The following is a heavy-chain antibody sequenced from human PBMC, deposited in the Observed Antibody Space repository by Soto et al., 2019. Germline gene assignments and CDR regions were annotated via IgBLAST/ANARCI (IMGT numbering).Heavy chain of an antibody. CDR2: ISGSGGST. Sequence: GGSLRLSCAASGFTFSSYAMSWVRQAPGKGLEWVSAISGSGGSTYSADSVKGRFTISRDNSKNTLYLQMNSLRAEDTAVYYCAKEPRTIVVVPASSTDWGQGTLVTVSS. CDR3: AKEPRTIVVVPASSTD. D-gene: IGHD2-2*01. CDR1: GFTFSSYA. J-gene: IGHJ4*02. V-gene: IGHV3-23*01.